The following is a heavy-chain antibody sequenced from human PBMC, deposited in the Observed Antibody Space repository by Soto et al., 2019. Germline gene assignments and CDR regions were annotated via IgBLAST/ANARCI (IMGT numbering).Heavy chain of an antibody. CDR1: GYTFTGYY. D-gene: IGHD3-22*01. CDR2: INPNSGGT. Sequence: ASVKVSCKASGYTFTGYYMHWVRQAPGQGLEWMGWINPNSGGTNYAQKFQGWVTMTRDTSISTAYMELSRLRSDDTAVYYCARAYDSSGYRQSGYYYYGMDVWGQGTTVTVSS. CDR3: ARAYDSSGYRQSGYYYYGMDV. V-gene: IGHV1-2*04. J-gene: IGHJ6*02.